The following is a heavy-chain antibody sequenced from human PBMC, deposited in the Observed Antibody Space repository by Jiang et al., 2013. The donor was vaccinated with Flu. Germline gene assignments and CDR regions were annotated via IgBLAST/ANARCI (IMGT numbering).Heavy chain of an antibody. CDR3: AKDITSSAVAGTPVDY. J-gene: IGHJ4*02. V-gene: IGHV3-9*01. D-gene: IGHD6-19*01. Sequence: SWNSGSIGYADSVKGRFTISRDNAKNSLYLQMNSLRAEDTALYYCAKDITSSAVAGTPVDYWGQGTLVTVSS. CDR2: SWNSGSI.